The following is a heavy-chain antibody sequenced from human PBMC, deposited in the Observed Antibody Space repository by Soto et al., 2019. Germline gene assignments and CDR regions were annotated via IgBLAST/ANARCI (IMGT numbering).Heavy chain of an antibody. Sequence: ASVKVSCKASGYTFTGYYMHWVRQAPGQGLEWMGWINPNSGGTNYAQKFQGWVTMTRDTSISTAYMELSRLRSDDTAVYYCARTDRNIVATITDYYYSMDVWGQGTTVTVSS. V-gene: IGHV1-2*04. D-gene: IGHD5-12*01. CDR3: ARTDRNIVATITDYYYSMDV. CDR2: INPNSGGT. CDR1: GYTFTGYY. J-gene: IGHJ6*02.